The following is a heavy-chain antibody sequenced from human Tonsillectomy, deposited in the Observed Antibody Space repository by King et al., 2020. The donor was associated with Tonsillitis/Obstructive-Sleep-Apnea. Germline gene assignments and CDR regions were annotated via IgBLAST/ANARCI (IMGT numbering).Heavy chain of an antibody. CDR3: ASAGLAYCGGDCYPTDAFYI. Sequence: LQLQESGSGLVKPSQTLSLTCAVSGDSISSGGHSWSWIRQPPGKGLDWIGYIYHSGSTYYNPSLKSRVTISVDRSKNQFSLKLSSVTAADTAVYYCASAGLAYCGGDCYPTDAFYIWGQGTMVTVSS. J-gene: IGHJ3*02. V-gene: IGHV4-30-2*01. D-gene: IGHD2-21*02. CDR2: IYHSGST. CDR1: GDSISSGGHS.